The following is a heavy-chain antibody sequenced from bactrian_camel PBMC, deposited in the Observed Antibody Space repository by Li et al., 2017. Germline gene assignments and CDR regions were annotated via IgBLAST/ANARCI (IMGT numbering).Heavy chain of an antibody. D-gene: IGHD3*01. CDR1: GFTFSQYY. V-gene: IGHV3S67*01. J-gene: IGHJ4*01. CDR2: IDSDART. CDR3: ASRRNSYCSIDTLRPTGFLY. Sequence: VQLVESGGGEVQPGGSLRLSCLGSGFTFSQYYMSWVRQAPGKEREGVAAIDSDARTRYADSVKGRFTISKDNANYTMYLQMNSLKPEDTATYYCASRRNSYCSIDTLRPTGFLYWGQGTQVTVS.